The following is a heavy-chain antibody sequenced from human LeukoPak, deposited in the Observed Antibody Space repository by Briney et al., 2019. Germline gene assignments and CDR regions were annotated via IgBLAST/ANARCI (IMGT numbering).Heavy chain of an antibody. CDR3: ARHWGLYCSGGSCYSYNWFDP. D-gene: IGHD2-15*01. V-gene: IGHV4-34*01. CDR2: INHSGST. J-gene: IGHJ5*02. CDR1: GGSFSGYY. Sequence: SETLSLTCAVYGGSFSGYYWSWIRQPPGKGLEWIGEINHSGSTNYNPSLKSRVTISVDTSKNQFSLKLSSATAADTAVYYCARHWGLYCSGGSCYSYNWFDPWGQGTLVTVSS.